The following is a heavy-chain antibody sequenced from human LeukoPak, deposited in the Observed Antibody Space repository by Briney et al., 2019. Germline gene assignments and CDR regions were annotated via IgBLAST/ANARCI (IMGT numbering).Heavy chain of an antibody. D-gene: IGHD3-22*01. CDR1: GFTFSGYY. CDR2: ISSSGSTI. Sequence: GRSLRLSCAASGFTFSGYYMSWIRQAPGKGLEWVSYISSSGSTIYYADSVKGRFTISRDNAKNSLYLQMNSLRAEDTAVYYCARDRGLTMIVVSFDYWGQGTLVTVSS. J-gene: IGHJ4*02. CDR3: ARDRGLTMIVVSFDY. V-gene: IGHV3-11*04.